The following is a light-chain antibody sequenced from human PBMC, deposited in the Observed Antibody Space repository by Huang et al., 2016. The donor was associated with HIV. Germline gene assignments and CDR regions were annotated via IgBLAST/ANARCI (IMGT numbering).Light chain of an antibody. J-gene: IGKJ3*01. CDR3: QQTYSTLT. CDR2: AAS. V-gene: IGKV1-39*01. CDR1: QSISTY. Sequence: DIQMTQSPSSLSASVGDRFTITCRPSQSISTYLNWYQQKPWKAPKLLIYAASTLQSGVPSRFSGSGSGTDFTLTISSLQPEDVATYYCQQTYSTLTFGPGTKVDIK.